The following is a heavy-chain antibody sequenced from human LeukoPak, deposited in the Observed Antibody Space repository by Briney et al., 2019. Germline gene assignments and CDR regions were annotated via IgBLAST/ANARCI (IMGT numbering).Heavy chain of an antibody. V-gene: IGHV4-59*01. D-gene: IGHD3-22*01. CDR3: ARGDSSGYLLLNFDY. Sequence: SETLSLTCTVSGGSISSYYWSWIRQPPGKGLEWMGDISYSGSTNYNPSLKSRVTISVDTSKNQFSLKLSSVTAADTAVYYCARGDSSGYLLLNFDYWGQGTLVTVSS. J-gene: IGHJ4*02. CDR1: GGSISSYY. CDR2: ISYSGST.